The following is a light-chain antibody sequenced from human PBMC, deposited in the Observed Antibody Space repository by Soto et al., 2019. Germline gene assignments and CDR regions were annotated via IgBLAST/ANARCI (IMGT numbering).Light chain of an antibody. CDR2: DSS. CDR1: QSVGTY. J-gene: IGKJ4*01. CDR3: EQRSDWPST. V-gene: IGKV3-11*01. Sequence: EIVLTQSPATLSLSPGERATLSCRASQSVGTYFAWYQQKPGQAPRLLIYDSSNRATGIPARFSGSGSGTYVTLTISSLEPEDFAVYYCEQRSDWPSTFGGGTKVEIK.